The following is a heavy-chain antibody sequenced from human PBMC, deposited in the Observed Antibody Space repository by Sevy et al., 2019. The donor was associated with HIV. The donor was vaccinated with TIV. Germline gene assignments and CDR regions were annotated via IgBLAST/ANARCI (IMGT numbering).Heavy chain of an antibody. D-gene: IGHD3-10*01. J-gene: IGHJ4*02. CDR2: IYSGGST. V-gene: IGHV3-53*01. Sequence: GGSLRLSCAASGFTVSSNYMSWVRQAPGKGLEWVSVIYSGGSTYYADSVKGRFTISRDNSKNTRYLQMNSLRAEGRAVYYCARAGRSSLLWFGELFDYWGQGTLVTVSS. CDR3: ARAGRSSLLWFGELFDY. CDR1: GFTVSSNY.